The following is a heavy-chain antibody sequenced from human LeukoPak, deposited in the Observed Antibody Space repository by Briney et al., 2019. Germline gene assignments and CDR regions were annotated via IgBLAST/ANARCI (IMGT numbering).Heavy chain of an antibody. J-gene: IGHJ1*01. V-gene: IGHV4-59*01. D-gene: IGHD4-23*01. CDR1: GGPISSYY. Sequence: PSETLSLTCTVSGGPISSYYWSWIRQPPGKGLEWIGYIFYSGSTNYNPSLKSRVTISIDTSKNQFSLKLSSVTAADTAVYYCARGDSTVTPKYFQYWGQGTLVTVSS. CDR2: IFYSGST. CDR3: ARGDSTVTPKYFQY.